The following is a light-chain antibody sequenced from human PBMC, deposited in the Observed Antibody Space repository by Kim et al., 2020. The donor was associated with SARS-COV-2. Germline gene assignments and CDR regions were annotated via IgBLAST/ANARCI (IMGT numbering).Light chain of an antibody. Sequence: GDRVHMNCLGSQSSSSWLAWYQQKAGKAPKLLIYDAYTLEGGVPSRFSGSGSGTEFNLTISSMQPDDFATYYCQQYNRPATWTFGQGTKVDIK. J-gene: IGKJ1*01. V-gene: IGKV1-5*01. CDR3: QQYNRPATWT. CDR2: DAY. CDR1: QSSSSW.